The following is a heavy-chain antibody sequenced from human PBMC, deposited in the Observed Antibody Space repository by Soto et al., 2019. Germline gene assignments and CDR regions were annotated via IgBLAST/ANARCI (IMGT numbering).Heavy chain of an antibody. CDR1: GFTFTNYA. Sequence: PGGSLRLSCAASGFTFTNYAMNCVRQAPGRGLECVSGISGSGGSTYYADSVKIRFTISRDTSKNTLYLQMNSLRAEDTAVYYCAKDLARVVPTPVNTWGQGAMVTVCS. CDR2: ISGSGGST. CDR3: AKDLARVVPTPVNT. V-gene: IGHV3-23*01. J-gene: IGHJ5*02. D-gene: IGHD2-2*01.